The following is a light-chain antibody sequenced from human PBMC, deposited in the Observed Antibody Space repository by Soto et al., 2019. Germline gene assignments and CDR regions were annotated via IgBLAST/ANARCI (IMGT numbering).Light chain of an antibody. V-gene: IGKV3-20*01. CDR2: GAS. J-gene: IGKJ3*01. CDR1: QSVSSSY. CDR3: QQYGSSPSGT. Sequence: VLRQSPCTLSLSPGERATLSCRASQSVSSSYLAWYQQKPGQAPRLLIYGASSRATGIPDRFSGSGSGTDFTLTISRLEPEDFAVYYCQQYGSSPSGTFAPGTKVDIK.